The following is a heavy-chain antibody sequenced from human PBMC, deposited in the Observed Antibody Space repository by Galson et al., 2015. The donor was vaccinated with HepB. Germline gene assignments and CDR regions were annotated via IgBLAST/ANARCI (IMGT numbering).Heavy chain of an antibody. J-gene: IGHJ4*02. V-gene: IGHV3-73*01. Sequence: SLRLSCAASGFTFSGSAMHWVRQASGKGLEWVGRIRSKANSYATAYAASVKGRFTISRDDSKNTAYLQMNSLKTEDTAVYYCTRPGIAVAGTWDYWGQGTLVTVSS. CDR3: TRPGIAVAGTWDY. CDR2: IRSKANSYAT. D-gene: IGHD6-19*01. CDR1: GFTFSGSA.